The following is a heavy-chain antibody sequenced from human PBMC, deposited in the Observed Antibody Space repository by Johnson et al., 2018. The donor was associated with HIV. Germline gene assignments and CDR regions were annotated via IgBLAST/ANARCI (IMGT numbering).Heavy chain of an antibody. CDR1: GFTFDDYA. V-gene: IGHV3-43D*03. D-gene: IGHD3-22*01. CDR2: ISWDGGST. CDR3: ASSLHYYDSSGYRGSFDI. Sequence: VQLVESGGVVVQPGGSLRLSCAASGFTFDDYAMHWVRQAPGKGLEWVSLISWDGGSTYYADSVKGRFTISRDNSKNSLYLQMNSLRAEDTALYYCASSLHYYDSSGYRGSFDIWGQGTMVPVSS. J-gene: IGHJ3*02.